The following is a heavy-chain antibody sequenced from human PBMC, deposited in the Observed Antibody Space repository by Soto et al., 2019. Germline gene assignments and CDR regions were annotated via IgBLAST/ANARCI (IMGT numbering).Heavy chain of an antibody. J-gene: IGHJ6*02. CDR2: ISYDGSNR. Sequence: QAQLVESGGGVVQPGWSLRLSCAASGFTFSNSAMHWVRQAPGKGLEWVGVISYDGSNRHHGGSVKGRFTVSRDNTKNTAYLQMNRLRAEDTAVYYCAKSRDAYNFYFYYGMDVWGQGTSVTVSS. CDR3: AKSRDAYNFYFYYGMDV. CDR1: GFTFSNSA. V-gene: IGHV3-30*18. D-gene: IGHD1-1*01.